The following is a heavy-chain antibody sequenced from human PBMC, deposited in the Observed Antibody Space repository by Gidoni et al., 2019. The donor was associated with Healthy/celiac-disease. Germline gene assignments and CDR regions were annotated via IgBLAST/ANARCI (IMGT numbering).Heavy chain of an antibody. J-gene: IGHJ5*02. CDR2: IYYSGST. CDR3: ARHWARLSYFDP. CDR1: GGSISSSSYY. Sequence: QLQLQESGPGLVKPSETLSLTCTVSGGSISSSSYYWGWIRQPPGKGLEWIGSIYYSGSTYYNPSLKSRVTISVDTSKNQFSLKLSSVTAADTAVYYCARHWARLSYFDPWGQGTLVTVSS. D-gene: IGHD3-16*01. V-gene: IGHV4-39*01.